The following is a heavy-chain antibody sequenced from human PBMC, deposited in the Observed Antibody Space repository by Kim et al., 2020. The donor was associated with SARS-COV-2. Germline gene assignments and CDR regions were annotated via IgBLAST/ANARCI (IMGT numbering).Heavy chain of an antibody. CDR2: IKEDGSEK. J-gene: IGHJ3*02. CDR1: GSTFSSYW. V-gene: IGHV3-7*03. CDR3: VRDGYSGHDLAFDI. Sequence: GGSLRLSCEASGSTFSSYWMSWVRQAPGKGLEWVANIKEDGSEKYYVDSVKDRLTISRDNAKNSLYLQMDSLRAGDTAVYYCVRDGYSGHDLAFDIWGPGTMVTVSS. D-gene: IGHD5-12*01.